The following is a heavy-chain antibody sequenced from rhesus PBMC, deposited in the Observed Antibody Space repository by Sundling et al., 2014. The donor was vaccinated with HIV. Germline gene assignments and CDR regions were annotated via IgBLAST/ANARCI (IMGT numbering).Heavy chain of an antibody. V-gene: IGHV4-173*01. CDR1: GASISSFW. J-gene: IGHJ4*01. CDR2: ISGSGGST. Sequence: QVQVQESGPGLVKPSETLSLTCTVSGASISSFWWSWIRQPPGKGLEWIGRISGSGGSTDYNPSLKSRVTISTDTSKNQFSLKLNSVTAADTAVYYCAIAPTDVTLDYWGQGVLVTVSS. CDR3: AIAPTDVTLDY. D-gene: IGHD3-3*01.